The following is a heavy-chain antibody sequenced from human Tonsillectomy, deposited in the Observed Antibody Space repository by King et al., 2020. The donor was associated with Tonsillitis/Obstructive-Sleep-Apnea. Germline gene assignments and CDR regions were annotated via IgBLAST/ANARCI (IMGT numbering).Heavy chain of an antibody. V-gene: IGHV3-33*01. CDR2: IWYDGSNK. CDR3: AGGGTVDWGDY. CDR1: GFTFSSYG. J-gene: IGHJ4*02. Sequence: VQLVESGGGVVQPGRSLRLSCAASGFTFSSYGMHWVRQAPGKGLEWVAVIWYDGSNKYYADSVKGRFTISRDNSKNTLYLQMNSLRAEDTAVYYCAGGGTVDWGDYWGQGTLVTVSS. D-gene: IGHD3/OR15-3a*01.